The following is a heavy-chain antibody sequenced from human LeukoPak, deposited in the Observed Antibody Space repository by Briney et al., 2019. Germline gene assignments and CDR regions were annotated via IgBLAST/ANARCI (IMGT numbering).Heavy chain of an antibody. D-gene: IGHD5-12*01. V-gene: IGHV3-7*03. CDR3: ASFSGYEYYYYGIDV. Sequence: PGGSLRLSCAASGFTFSSYWMSWVRQAPGKGLEWVANIKQDGSEKYYVDSVKGRFTISRDNAKNSLYLQMNSLRAEDTAVYYCASFSGYEYYYYGIDVWGKGTTVTVSS. CDR1: GFTFSSYW. CDR2: IKQDGSEK. J-gene: IGHJ6*04.